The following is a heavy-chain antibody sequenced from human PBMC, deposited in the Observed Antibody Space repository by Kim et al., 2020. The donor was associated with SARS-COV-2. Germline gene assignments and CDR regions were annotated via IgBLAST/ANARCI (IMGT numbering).Heavy chain of an antibody. J-gene: IGHJ4*02. Sequence: GSLRLSCEASGFTFHNFGMSWVRQTPGKGLEWVGSISGDGTSTFYGDSAQGRFTISRDNFRNTLHLRVIGLRPEDTGIYYCAKTDYNENPGGLFHYWGQGTGVTVSS. CDR1: GFTFHNFG. CDR2: ISGDGTST. V-gene: IGHV3-23*01. D-gene: IGHD3-22*01. CDR3: AKTDYNENPGGLFHY.